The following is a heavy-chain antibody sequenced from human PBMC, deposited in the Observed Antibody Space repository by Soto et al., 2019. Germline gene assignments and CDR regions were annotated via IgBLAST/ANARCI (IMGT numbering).Heavy chain of an antibody. Sequence: PGGSLRLSCAASGFTFGTFTINWVRQAPGKGLEWVSSISSDDDIYYADPVKGRFTVSRDNARNSLYLQMNSLRAEDTAVYYCARSGSPDYWGQGTLVTVSS. J-gene: IGHJ4*02. CDR2: ISSDDDI. V-gene: IGHV3-21*01. CDR3: ARSGSPDY. CDR1: GFTFGTFT.